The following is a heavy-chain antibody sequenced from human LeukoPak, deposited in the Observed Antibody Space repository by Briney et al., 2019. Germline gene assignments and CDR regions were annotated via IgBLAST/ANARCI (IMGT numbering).Heavy chain of an antibody. D-gene: IGHD3-16*01. CDR2: ISGSGGST. CDR1: GFTFSSYV. Sequence: PGGSLRLSCAASGFTFSSYVMSWVRQAPGKGLEWISAISGSGGSTYYADSVKGRFTISRDNSKDTLYLQMNSLRAEDTAVYYCAARPVWGAFDYWGQGTLVTVSS. V-gene: IGHV3-23*01. CDR3: AARPVWGAFDY. J-gene: IGHJ4*02.